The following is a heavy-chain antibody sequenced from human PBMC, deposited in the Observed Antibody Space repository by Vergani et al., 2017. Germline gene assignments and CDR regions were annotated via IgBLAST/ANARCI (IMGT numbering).Heavy chain of an antibody. CDR3: AKSICYTGLCAFDI. Sequence: EVQLVESGGGLVQPGRSLRLSCAASGFTFDDYAMHWVRQAPGKGLEWVSGISWNSGSIGYADSVKGRFTISRDNAKNSLYLQINSLRAEDTALYYCAKSICYTGLCAFDIWGQGTMVTVSS. CDR2: ISWNSGSI. J-gene: IGHJ3*02. D-gene: IGHD2-2*02. CDR1: GFTFDDYA. V-gene: IGHV3-9*01.